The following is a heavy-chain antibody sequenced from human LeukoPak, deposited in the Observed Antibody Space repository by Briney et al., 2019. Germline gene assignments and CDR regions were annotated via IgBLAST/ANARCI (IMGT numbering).Heavy chain of an antibody. D-gene: IGHD5-24*01. J-gene: IGHJ4*02. V-gene: IGHV4-61*02. CDR1: GASFSSGHYP. CDR3: ARDGYNSAPFDY. Sequence: PSQTLSLTCTVSGASFSSGHYPWTWIRQPAGKGLEWIGRIFNSGSTNCNPSLKSRVTISMDTSKNQVSLKITSVTAADTAIYYCARDGYNSAPFDYWGPGTLVTVSS. CDR2: IFNSGST.